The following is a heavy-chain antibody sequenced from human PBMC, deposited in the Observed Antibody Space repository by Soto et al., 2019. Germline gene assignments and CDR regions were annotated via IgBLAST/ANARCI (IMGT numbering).Heavy chain of an antibody. D-gene: IGHD6-13*01. CDR1: GGSISSGGYY. Sequence: LSLTCTVSGGSISSGGYYWSWIRQHPGKGLEWIGYIYYSGSTYYNPSLKSRVTISVDTSKNQFSLKLSSVTAADTAVYYCARRRAEAAAGFLDYWGQGTLVTVSS. J-gene: IGHJ4*02. V-gene: IGHV4-31*03. CDR2: IYYSGST. CDR3: ARRRAEAAAGFLDY.